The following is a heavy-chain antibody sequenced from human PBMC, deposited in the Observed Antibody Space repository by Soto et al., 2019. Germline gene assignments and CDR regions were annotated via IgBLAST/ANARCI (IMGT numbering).Heavy chain of an antibody. CDR1: GGSISSGGYY. Sequence: TSETLSLTCTVSGGSISSGGYYWSWIRQHPGKGLEWIGYIYYSGSTYYNPSLKSRVTISVDTSKNQFSLKLSSVTAADTAVYYCARELVLLWFGELHNWFDPWGQGTLVTVSS. CDR2: IYYSGST. J-gene: IGHJ5*02. CDR3: ARELVLLWFGELHNWFDP. V-gene: IGHV4-31*03. D-gene: IGHD3-10*01.